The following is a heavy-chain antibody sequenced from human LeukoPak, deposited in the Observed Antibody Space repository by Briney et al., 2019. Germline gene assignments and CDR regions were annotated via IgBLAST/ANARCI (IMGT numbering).Heavy chain of an antibody. V-gene: IGHV3-74*01. D-gene: IGHD3-16*01. CDR3: ARGGVTAGMDV. CDR1: GFTFSSYW. Sequence: GGSLRLSCAASGFTFSSYWMYWVRQAPGKGLVWVSLLNPDGSGTYYADSVRGRFTISRDNAKNTLYLQMNSLRDEDSAVYSCARGGVTAGMDVWGQGTTVGVSS. CDR2: LNPDGSGT. J-gene: IGHJ6*02.